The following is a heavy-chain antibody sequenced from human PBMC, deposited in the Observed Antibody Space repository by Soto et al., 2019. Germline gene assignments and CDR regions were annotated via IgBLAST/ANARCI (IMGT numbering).Heavy chain of an antibody. J-gene: IGHJ4*01. CDR3: ARGVSAGVDY. CDR2: MQPSTGRT. CDR1: GYSFTSLD. V-gene: IGHV1-8*01. Sequence: QVQLVQSGAEVREPGASVKVSCKASGYSFTSLDINWVRQTAGQGLEWMGWMQPSTGRTGYAQKSPGRVTMTRATSMITAYMELTTLTSAYAAFYYCARGVSAGVDYWGHGTVVTASS. D-gene: IGHD1-26*01.